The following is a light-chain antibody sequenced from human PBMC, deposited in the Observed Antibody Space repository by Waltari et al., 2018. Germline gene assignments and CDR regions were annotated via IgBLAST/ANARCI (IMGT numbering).Light chain of an antibody. CDR2: GAS. V-gene: IGKV3D-15*01. Sequence: EIVMTQSPATLSVSPGERAILSCRASQSITSNLAWYQQKPGQAPSLLIYGASTRAPDIPGRFSGSGSGTEFNLTISSLQSEDFAVYYCQQYHNWPPLTFGGGTKVEIK. CDR1: QSITSN. J-gene: IGKJ4*01. CDR3: QQYHNWPPLT.